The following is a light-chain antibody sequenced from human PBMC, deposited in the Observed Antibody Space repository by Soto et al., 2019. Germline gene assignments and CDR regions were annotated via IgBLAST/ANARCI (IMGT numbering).Light chain of an antibody. CDR2: GAS. J-gene: IGKJ1*01. V-gene: IGKV3-15*01. CDR3: QQYNNWPPR. Sequence: EIVMTQSPATLSVSPGERATLSCRASQSVSSNLAWYQQKPGQAPRLLIYGASTRATGIPARFSGSGSGTEFTLTISSLQSEDFAVYYCQQYNNWPPRFGRGTKVEIK. CDR1: QSVSSN.